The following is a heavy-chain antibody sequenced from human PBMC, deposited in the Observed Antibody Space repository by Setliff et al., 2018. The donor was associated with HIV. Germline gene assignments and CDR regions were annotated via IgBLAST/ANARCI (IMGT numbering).Heavy chain of an antibody. J-gene: IGHJ3*02. D-gene: IGHD1-1*01. CDR3: TRKGTGDDFDI. CDR2: ISPDNGDT. CDR1: GYTFIDYF. V-gene: IGHV1-18*04. Sequence: ASVKVSCKASGYTFIDYFIHWVRQAPGQGLEWMGWISPDNGDTSIPQRFRGRVTMTTDTSTSTAYMEVRSLRSDDTAVYYCTRKGTGDDFDIWGQGTMVTVSS.